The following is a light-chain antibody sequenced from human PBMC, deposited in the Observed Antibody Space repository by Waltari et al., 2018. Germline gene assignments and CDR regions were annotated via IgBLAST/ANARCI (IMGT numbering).Light chain of an antibody. CDR3: QQYSSFST. V-gene: IGKV1-5*03. J-gene: IGKJ1*01. CDR1: QSINTW. Sequence: DIQMTQSPSTLSAFVGDRVTITCRASQSINTWVAWYQQKPGKAPKLLIDKASRLESGVPSRFSGSGSGTEFTLTISSLQPDDFATYYCQQYSSFSTFGQGTKVEI. CDR2: KAS.